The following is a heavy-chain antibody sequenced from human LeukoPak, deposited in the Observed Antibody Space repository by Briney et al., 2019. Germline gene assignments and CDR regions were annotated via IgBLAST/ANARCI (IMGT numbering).Heavy chain of an antibody. CDR2: ISYDGSNK. CDR1: GFTFNSYG. V-gene: IGHV3-30*18. D-gene: IGHD2-15*01. J-gene: IGHJ4*02. Sequence: GRPLRLSCAASGFTFNSYGMHWLRQAPGKGLEWVAVISYDGSNKYYADSVKGRFTISRDNSKNTLYLQMISLRDEDTAVYYCAKGGGLDYWGQGTLVTVSS. CDR3: AKGGGLDY.